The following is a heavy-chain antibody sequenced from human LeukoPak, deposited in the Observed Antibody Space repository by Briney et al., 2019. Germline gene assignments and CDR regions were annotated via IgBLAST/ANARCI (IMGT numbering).Heavy chain of an antibody. CDR3: ARGLLWFGEYSFDY. CDR2: ISNSGST. J-gene: IGHJ4*02. Sequence: PSETLSLTCSVSGGSISTYYWSWIRQPPGKGLEWIGYISNSGSTNYNSSLKSRVTISLDTSKNQFSLKLTSATAADTAVYYCARGLLWFGEYSFDYWGQGTLVTVSS. V-gene: IGHV4-59*01. D-gene: IGHD3-10*01. CDR1: GGSISTYY.